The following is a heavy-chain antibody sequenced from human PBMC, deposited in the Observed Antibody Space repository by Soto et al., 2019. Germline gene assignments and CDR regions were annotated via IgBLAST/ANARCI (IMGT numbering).Heavy chain of an antibody. D-gene: IGHD3-10*01. CDR2: IYHSGST. CDR3: ARDQNGSGNYYQRYFDY. V-gene: IGHV4-4*02. CDR1: GGSISGYW. Sequence: SQTLSLTCTVSGGSISGYWCSWVRQSPGKGLEWIGEIYHSGSTNYNPSLKSRVTISVDKSKNQFSLNLSSVTAADTAVYYCARDQNGSGNYYQRYFDYWGQGTLVTLSS. J-gene: IGHJ4*02.